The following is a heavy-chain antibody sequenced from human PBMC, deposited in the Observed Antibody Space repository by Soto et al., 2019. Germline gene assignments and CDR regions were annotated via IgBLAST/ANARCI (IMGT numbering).Heavy chain of an antibody. CDR1: GGSFSGYY. CDR2: INHSGST. J-gene: IGHJ6*02. D-gene: IGHD2-2*01. CDR3: ARGQIVVVPAATSYYYYYYGMDV. V-gene: IGHV4-34*01. Sequence: SETLSLTCAVYGGSFSGYYWSWIRQPPGKGLEWIGEINHSGSTNYNPSLKSRVTISVDTSKNQFSLKLSSVTAADTAVYYCARGQIVVVPAATSYYYYYYGMDVWGQGTTVTVSS.